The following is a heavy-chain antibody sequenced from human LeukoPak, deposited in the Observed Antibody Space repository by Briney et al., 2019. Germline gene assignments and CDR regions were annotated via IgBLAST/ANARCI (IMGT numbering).Heavy chain of an antibody. CDR1: GFNFFTYG. V-gene: IGHV3-33*01. J-gene: IGHJ4*02. D-gene: IGHD6-6*01. CDR2: IWYDGSNK. CDR3: ARDLVSGSPDYFDS. Sequence: GGSLRLSCAASGFNFFTYGMHWVRQAPGKGLEWVAVIWYDGSNKYYADSVKGRFTISRDNSKNTLYLDMNNLRTDDTALYYCARDLVSGSPDYFDSWGQGTLVTVSS.